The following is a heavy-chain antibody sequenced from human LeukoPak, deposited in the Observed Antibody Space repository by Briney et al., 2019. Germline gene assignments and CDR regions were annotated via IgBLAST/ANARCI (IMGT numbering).Heavy chain of an antibody. Sequence: SETLSLTCAVYGGSFSGYYWSWIRQPPGKGLEWIGEINHSGSTNYNPSLKNRVTISVDTSKNQFSLKLSSVTAADTAVYYCARARGLRYFDWLSQKRKSVYFDYWGQGTLVTVSS. D-gene: IGHD3-9*01. CDR3: ARARGLRYFDWLSQKRKSVYFDY. CDR2: INHSGST. CDR1: GGSFSGYY. J-gene: IGHJ4*02. V-gene: IGHV4-34*01.